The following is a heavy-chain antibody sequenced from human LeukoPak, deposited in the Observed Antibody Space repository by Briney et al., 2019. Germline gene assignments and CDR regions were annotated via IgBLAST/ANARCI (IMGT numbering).Heavy chain of an antibody. J-gene: IGHJ3*02. V-gene: IGHV4-31*03. D-gene: IGHD3-22*01. CDR1: GVSISSGGYY. CDR2: IYYSGST. CDR3: ARVCYYDSSGYLYAFDI. Sequence: SETLSLTCTVSGVSISSGGYYWSWIRQHPGKGLEWIGYIYYSGSTYYNPSLKSRVTISVDTSKNQFSLKLSSVTAADTAVYYCARVCYYDSSGYLYAFDIWGQGTMVTVSS.